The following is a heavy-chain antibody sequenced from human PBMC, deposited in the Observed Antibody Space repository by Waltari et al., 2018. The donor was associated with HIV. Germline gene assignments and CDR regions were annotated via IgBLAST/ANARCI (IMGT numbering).Heavy chain of an antibody. CDR2: IWYDGSKK. V-gene: IGHV3-33*01. J-gene: IGHJ5*02. CDR3: ARGEGGYTYGYNWLDL. D-gene: IGHD1-26*01. CDR1: GFRLTSTG. Sequence: HVPVPASGGRLFPPGWSRRPPRPASGFRLTSTGLLWVRQAPGKGLEWVALIWYDGSKKYYGDSVKGRFTIFSDKSKNTVFLRMTRLRVEDTATYYCARGEGGYTYGYNWLDLWGQGTVVTVSS.